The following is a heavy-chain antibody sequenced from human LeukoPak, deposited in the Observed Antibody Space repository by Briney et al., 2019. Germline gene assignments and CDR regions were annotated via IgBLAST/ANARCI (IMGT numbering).Heavy chain of an antibody. CDR2: IGPSGGSI. D-gene: IGHD6-19*01. Sequence: GGSLRLSCATYGFTFTSYSMNWVRQAPGKELEWVSSIGPSGGSIFYADSLKGRISISRDNAQNSLHLQLSSLRADDTAVYYCARLAGSRPPWYLDLWGRGTLVTVSS. CDR1: GFTFTSYS. V-gene: IGHV3-21*04. CDR3: ARLAGSRPPWYLDL. J-gene: IGHJ2*01.